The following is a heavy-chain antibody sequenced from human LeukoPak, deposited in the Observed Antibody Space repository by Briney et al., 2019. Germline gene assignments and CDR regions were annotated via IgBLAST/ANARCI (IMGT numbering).Heavy chain of an antibody. V-gene: IGHV3-53*01. CDR2: IYSGGST. CDR1: GFTVSSNY. D-gene: IGHD4-23*01. CDR3: ARAILHDYGGYFDY. Sequence: PGGSLRLSCAVSGFTVSSNYMSWVRQAPGKGLEWVSVIYSGGSTYYADSVKGRFTISRDNSKNTLYLQMNSLRAEDTAVYYCARAILHDYGGYFDYWGQGTLVTVSS. J-gene: IGHJ4*02.